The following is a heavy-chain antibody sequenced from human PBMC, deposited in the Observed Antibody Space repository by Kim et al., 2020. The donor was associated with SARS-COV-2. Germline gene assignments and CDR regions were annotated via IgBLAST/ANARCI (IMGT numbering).Heavy chain of an antibody. CDR2: A. Sequence: ANYARKFQGRVTITADESTSTAYMELGSLRSEDTAVYYCAMEVWSGYWDYWGQGTLVTVSS. J-gene: IGHJ4*02. D-gene: IGHD3-3*01. CDR3: AMEVWSGYWDY. V-gene: IGHV1-69*01.